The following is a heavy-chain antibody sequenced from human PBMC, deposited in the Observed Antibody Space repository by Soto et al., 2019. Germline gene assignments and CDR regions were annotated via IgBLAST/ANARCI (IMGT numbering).Heavy chain of an antibody. CDR3: AAYTCSGGSCYLGRANWFDP. CDR1: GFTFTSSA. J-gene: IGHJ5*02. CDR2: IVVGSGNT. Sequence: ASVKVSCKASGFTFTSSAVQWVRQARGQRLEWIGWIVVGSGNTNYAQKFQERVTITRDMSTSTAYMELSSLRSEDTAVYYCAAYTCSGGSCYLGRANWFDPWGQGTLVTVS. V-gene: IGHV1-58*01. D-gene: IGHD2-15*01.